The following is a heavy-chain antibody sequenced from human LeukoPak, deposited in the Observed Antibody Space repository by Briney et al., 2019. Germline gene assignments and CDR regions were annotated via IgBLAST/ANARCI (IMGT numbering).Heavy chain of an antibody. D-gene: IGHD6-13*01. J-gene: IGHJ4*02. CDR3: AKGYSSSWYLFDY. Sequence: GGSLRLSCAASGFIFDDYAMHWVRQAPGKGLEWVSGISWNSGNIGYADSVKGRFTISRDNAKNSLYLQMNSLRAEDTALYYCAKGYSSSWYLFDYWGQGTLVTVSS. V-gene: IGHV3-9*01. CDR1: GFIFDDYA. CDR2: ISWNSGNI.